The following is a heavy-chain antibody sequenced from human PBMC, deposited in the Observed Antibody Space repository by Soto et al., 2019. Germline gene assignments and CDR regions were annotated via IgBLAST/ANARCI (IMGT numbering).Heavy chain of an antibody. CDR3: ARDQYDFWSGYSIPDYYYYYGMDV. V-gene: IGHV3-30*03. J-gene: IGHJ6*02. CDR1: GFTFSSYG. D-gene: IGHD3-3*01. Sequence: GGSLRLSCAASGFTFSSYGMHWVRQAPGKGLEWVAVISYDGSNKYYADSVKGRFTISRDNSKNTLYLQMNSLRAEDTAVYYCARDQYDFWSGYSIPDYYYYYGMDVRGQGTTVTVSS. CDR2: ISYDGSNK.